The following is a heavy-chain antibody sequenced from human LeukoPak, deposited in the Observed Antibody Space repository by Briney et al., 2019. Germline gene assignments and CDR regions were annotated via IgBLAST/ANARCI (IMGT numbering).Heavy chain of an antibody. V-gene: IGHV3-23*01. Sequence: GGSLRLSCAASGFTFSSYAMSWVRQAPGKGLEWVSAISGSGGSTYYADSVKGRFTISRDNSKNTLYLQMNSLRAEDTAVYYCAKGPPYYDFWSAKGIDYWGQGTLVTVSS. CDR3: AKGPPYYDFWSAKGIDY. CDR1: GFTFSSYA. J-gene: IGHJ4*02. CDR2: ISGSGGST. D-gene: IGHD3-3*01.